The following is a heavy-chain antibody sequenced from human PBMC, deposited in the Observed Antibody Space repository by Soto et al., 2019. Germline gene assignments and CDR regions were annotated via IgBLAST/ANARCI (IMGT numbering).Heavy chain of an antibody. CDR3: ARESQSSIAAPDAFEI. V-gene: IGHV3-74*01. CDR2: INSDGSST. Sequence: GGSLRLSCAASGFTFSSYWMHWVRQAPGKGLVWVSRINSDGSSTSYADSVKGRFTISRDNAKNTLYLQMNSLRAEDTAVYYCARESQSSIAAPDAFEIWGQGTMVTVSS. CDR1: GFTFSSYW. D-gene: IGHD6-6*01. J-gene: IGHJ3*02.